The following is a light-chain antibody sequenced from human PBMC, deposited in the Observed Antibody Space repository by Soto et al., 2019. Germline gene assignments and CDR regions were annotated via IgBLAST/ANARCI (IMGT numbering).Light chain of an antibody. CDR2: WAS. Sequence: DIVMTQSPDSLVVSLGERATINCESSQSVFHISNNKNYLTWYQQKPGQPPKLLIYWASTRESGVPDRFSGSGSGTDFTLTISSLQAEDVAVYYCQQFYSIPFTFGGGTKVEIK. CDR3: QQFYSIPFT. CDR1: QSVFHISNNKNY. J-gene: IGKJ4*01. V-gene: IGKV4-1*01.